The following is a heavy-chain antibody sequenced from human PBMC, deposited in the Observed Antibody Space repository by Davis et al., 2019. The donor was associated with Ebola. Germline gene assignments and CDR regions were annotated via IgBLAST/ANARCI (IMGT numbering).Heavy chain of an antibody. CDR2: ISSSSSYI. D-gene: IGHD2-21*02. CDR1: GFTFSSYS. Sequence: PGGSLRLSCAASGFTFSSYSMNWVRQAPGKGLEWVSSISSSSSYIYYADSVKGRFTISRDNAKNSLYLQMNSLRAEDTAVYYCARDEGVTAIMGWFDPWGQGTLVTVSS. V-gene: IGHV3-21*01. J-gene: IGHJ5*02. CDR3: ARDEGVTAIMGWFDP.